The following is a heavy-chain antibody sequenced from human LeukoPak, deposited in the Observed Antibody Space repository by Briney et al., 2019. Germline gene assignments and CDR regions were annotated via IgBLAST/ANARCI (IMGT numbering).Heavy chain of an antibody. J-gene: IGHJ4*02. Sequence: SETLSLTCTVSGDSLSSSYWSWVRQPAGKGLEWIGRIYTSGYTNYNPSLKSRVTMSVDTSKNQFSLKLSSVTAADTAVYYCARHTYYYDSSGYYSRPRHRLYFDYWGQGTLVTVSS. CDR2: IYTSGYT. D-gene: IGHD3-22*01. CDR3: ARHTYYYDSSGYYSRPRHRLYFDY. V-gene: IGHV4-4*07. CDR1: GDSLSSSY.